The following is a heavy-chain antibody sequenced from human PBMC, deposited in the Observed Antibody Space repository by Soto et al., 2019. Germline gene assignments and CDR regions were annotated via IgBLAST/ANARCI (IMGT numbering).Heavy chain of an antibody. V-gene: IGHV3-23*01. D-gene: IGHD3-22*01. CDR3: ANPYDSSGYYIDY. CDR2: ISGSGGST. Sequence: QPGGSLRLSCAASGFTFSSYAMSWVRQAPGKGLEWVSAISGSGGSTYYADSVKGRFTISRDNSKNTLYLQMNSLRAEDTAVYYCANPYDSSGYYIDYWGQGTLVTVSS. CDR1: GFTFSSYA. J-gene: IGHJ4*02.